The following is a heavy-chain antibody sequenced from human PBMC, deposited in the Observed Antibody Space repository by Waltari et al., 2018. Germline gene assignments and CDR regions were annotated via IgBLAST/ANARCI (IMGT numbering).Heavy chain of an antibody. CDR1: GGTFSSYA. CDR3: AREEDYYYYGMDV. Sequence: QVQLVQSGAEVKKPGSSVKVSCKASGGTFSSYAISWVRTAPGQGLEWMGGIIPIFGTANYAQKFQGRVTITADKSTRTAYMELRNLRSDDTAVYYCAREEDYYYYGMDVWGQGTTVNVSS. J-gene: IGHJ6*02. CDR2: IIPIFGTA. V-gene: IGHV1-69*14.